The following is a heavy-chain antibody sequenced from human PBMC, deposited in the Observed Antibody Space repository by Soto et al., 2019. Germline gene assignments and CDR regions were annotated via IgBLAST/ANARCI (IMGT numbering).Heavy chain of an antibody. CDR2: IYPGDSDT. CDR1: GYSFTSYW. D-gene: IGHD6-19*01. J-gene: IGHJ4*02. V-gene: IGHV5-51*01. Sequence: GESLKISCKGSGYSFTSYWIGWVRQMPGKVLEWMGIIYPGDSDTRYSPSFQGQVTISADKSISTAYLQWSSLKASDTAMYYCARKIAVAGSDFDYWGQGTLVTVSS. CDR3: ARKIAVAGSDFDY.